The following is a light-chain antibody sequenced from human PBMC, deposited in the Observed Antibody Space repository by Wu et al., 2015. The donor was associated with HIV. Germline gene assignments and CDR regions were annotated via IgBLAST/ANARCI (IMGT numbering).Light chain of an antibody. CDR1: ESISSY. Sequence: DIQMTQSPPPLSASVGDRVTITCRASESISSYLNWYQQTPGKAPKLLIYTASSLQSGVPSRFSGSGFGTDFTLTISSLQPEDFATYYCQQSYSTSWTFGQGTKVEIK. V-gene: IGKV1-39*01. J-gene: IGKJ1*01. CDR3: QQSYSTSWT. CDR2: TAS.